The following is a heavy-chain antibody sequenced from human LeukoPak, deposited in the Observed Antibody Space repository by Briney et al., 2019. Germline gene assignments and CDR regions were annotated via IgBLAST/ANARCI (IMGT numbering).Heavy chain of an antibody. CDR2: ISWDGGST. Sequence: GGSLRLSCAASGFTFDDYTMHWVRQAPGKGLEWVSLISWDGGSTYYADSVKGRFTISRDNSKNSLYLQMNSLRTEDTALYYCAKDGALEIATIYARDYYMDVWGKGTTVTVS. V-gene: IGHV3-43*01. CDR1: GFTFDDYT. CDR3: AKDGALEIATIYARDYYMDV. J-gene: IGHJ6*03. D-gene: IGHD5-24*01.